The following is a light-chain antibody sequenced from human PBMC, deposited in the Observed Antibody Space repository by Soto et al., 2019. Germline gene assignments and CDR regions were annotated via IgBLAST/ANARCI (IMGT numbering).Light chain of an antibody. Sequence: EIVLTQSPGTLSLSPGERATLSCRASQSVSSSYLAWYQQKPGQAPRPLIYGASSRAIGIPDRFSGSGSGPDFTLTISRLEPEDFAVYYCQQYGSSPWTFGQGTKVEIK. CDR2: GAS. CDR3: QQYGSSPWT. CDR1: QSVSSSY. V-gene: IGKV3-20*01. J-gene: IGKJ1*01.